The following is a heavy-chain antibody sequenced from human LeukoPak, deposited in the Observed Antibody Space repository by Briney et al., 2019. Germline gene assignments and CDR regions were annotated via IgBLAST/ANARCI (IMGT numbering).Heavy chain of an antibody. J-gene: IGHJ4*02. CDR2: IYSTGTA. CDR3: NRGTGSAGYSFDC. D-gene: IGHD2-15*01. CDR1: GGSISSGDYY. Sequence: SETLSLTCTVSGGSISSGDYYWSWIRQTPGKGLEWIGYIYSTGTAYYNPSLKSRITISVDTSKNQFSLKLNSVTAADTAVYYCNRGTGSAGYSFDCWGQGNLVTVSS. V-gene: IGHV4-30-4*08.